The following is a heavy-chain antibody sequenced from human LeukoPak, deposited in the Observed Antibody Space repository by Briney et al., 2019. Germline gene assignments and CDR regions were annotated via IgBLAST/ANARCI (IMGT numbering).Heavy chain of an antibody. CDR2: INHSGST. J-gene: IGHJ4*02. Sequence: PSETLSLTCAVYGGSLSGYYWSWIRQPPGKGLEWIGEINHSGSTNYNPSLKSRVTISVDTSKNQFSLKLSSVTAADTAVYYCARVRFLEWLSSTYYFDYWGQGTLVTVSS. V-gene: IGHV4-34*01. D-gene: IGHD3-3*01. CDR1: GGSLSGYY. CDR3: ARVRFLEWLSSTYYFDY.